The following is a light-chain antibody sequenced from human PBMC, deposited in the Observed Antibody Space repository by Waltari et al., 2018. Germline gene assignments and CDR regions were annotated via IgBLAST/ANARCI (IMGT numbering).Light chain of an antibody. CDR3: AAWDDSLSGPV. CDR2: RNS. CDR1: TSNIGVNF. Sequence: QSVLTQPPSASGTPGQSVTISCSGSTSNIGVNFVYWYQQFPGTAPKRLIYRNSQRPSGVPDRCSGSKSGTSASLSISGLRSEDEANYYCAAWDDSLSGPVFGGGTELTVL. J-gene: IGLJ3*02. V-gene: IGLV1-47*01.